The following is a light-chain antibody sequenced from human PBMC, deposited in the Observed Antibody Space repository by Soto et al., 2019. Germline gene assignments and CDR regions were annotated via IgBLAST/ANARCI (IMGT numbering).Light chain of an antibody. V-gene: IGKV1-39*01. J-gene: IGKJ1*01. CDR1: QSIRSY. CDR2: AAS. CDR3: QQSYRTPRT. Sequence: DIQMTQSPSSLSASVGDRVTITCRASQSIRSYLNWYQQKPGKAPKLLIYAASILQSGVSSRFSGSGSETDFTITISSLQPEDCETYYCQQSYRTPRTLGPGTTVDI.